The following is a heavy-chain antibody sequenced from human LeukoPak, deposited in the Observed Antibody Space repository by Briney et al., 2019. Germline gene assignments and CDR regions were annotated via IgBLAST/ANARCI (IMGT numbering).Heavy chain of an antibody. Sequence: SETLSLTCTVSGGSISSYYWSWIRQPPGKGLEWIGYIYYSGSTNYNPSLKSRVTISVDTSKNQFSLKLSSVTAADTAVYYCARGTDSSGYSIYYYYYYMDVWGKGTTVTVSS. CDR2: IYYSGST. J-gene: IGHJ6*03. CDR3: ARGTDSSGYSIYYYYYYMDV. V-gene: IGHV4-59*01. D-gene: IGHD3-22*01. CDR1: GGSISSYY.